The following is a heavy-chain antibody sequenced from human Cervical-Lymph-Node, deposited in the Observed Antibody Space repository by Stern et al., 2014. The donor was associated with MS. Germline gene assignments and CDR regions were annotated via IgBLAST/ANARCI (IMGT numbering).Heavy chain of an antibody. J-gene: IGHJ6*02. Sequence: VQLVQSGAEVKKPGSSVKVSCTASGDTFINFGISWVRQAPGQGLEWMGGFIPLFGTTEDGEKYQGRLTINADESATTVYMELSSMRSEDTAVYYCARDNDDNGMDVWGQGTTVIVSS. D-gene: IGHD1-1*01. CDR3: ARDNDDNGMDV. CDR2: FIPLFGTT. CDR1: GDTFINFG. V-gene: IGHV1-69*01.